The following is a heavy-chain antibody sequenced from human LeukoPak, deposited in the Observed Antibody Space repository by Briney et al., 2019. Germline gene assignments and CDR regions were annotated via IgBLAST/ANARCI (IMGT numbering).Heavy chain of an antibody. CDR3: ARGDLENAFDI. Sequence: ASVKVSCKASGGTFSSYAISWVRQAPGQGLEWMGGIIPIFGTANCAQKFQGRVTITADESTSTAYMELSSLRSEDTAVYYCARGDLENAFDIWGQGTMVTVSS. D-gene: IGHD5-24*01. J-gene: IGHJ3*02. CDR2: IIPIFGTA. V-gene: IGHV1-69*13. CDR1: GGTFSSYA.